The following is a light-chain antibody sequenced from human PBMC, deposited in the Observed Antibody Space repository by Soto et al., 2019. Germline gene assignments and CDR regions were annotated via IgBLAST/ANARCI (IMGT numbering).Light chain of an antibody. J-gene: IGLJ2*01. CDR1: SSNIGSFYD. Sequence: QSVLTQPPSVSGAPGQRVTIPCTGSSSNIGSFYDVHWYQQLPGTVPKLLIYGDNNRPSGVPDRFSGSKSGTSASLAITGXQPEDEADYYCQSYDNSLSHVVFGGGTKLTVL. CDR3: QSYDNSLSHVV. V-gene: IGLV1-40*01. CDR2: GDN.